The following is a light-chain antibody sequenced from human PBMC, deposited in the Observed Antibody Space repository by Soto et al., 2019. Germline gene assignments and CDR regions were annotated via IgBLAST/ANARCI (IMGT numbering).Light chain of an antibody. V-gene: IGLV3-27*01. Sequence: SYELTQPSSVSVSPGQTARITCSGDVLAKKYARWFQQKPGQAPVLVIYKDSERPSGIPERFSGSSSGTTVTLTISGAQVEDEADYYCYSAADKWVFGGGTKLTVL. CDR1: VLAKKY. CDR2: KDS. J-gene: IGLJ3*02. CDR3: YSAADKWV.